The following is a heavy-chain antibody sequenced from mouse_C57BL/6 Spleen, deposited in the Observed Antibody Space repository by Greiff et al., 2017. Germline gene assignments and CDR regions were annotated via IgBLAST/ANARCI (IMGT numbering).Heavy chain of an antibody. D-gene: IGHD2-5*01. Sequence: QVQLQQSGAELVKPGASVKLSCKASGYTFTEYTIHWVKQRSGQGLEWIGWFYPGSGSIKYNEKFKDKATLTADKSSSTVYMELSRLTSEDSAVYFCARPEGAYYSNLYAMDYWGQGTSVTVSS. CDR3: ARPEGAYYSNLYAMDY. V-gene: IGHV1-62-2*01. CDR1: GYTFTEYT. J-gene: IGHJ4*01. CDR2: FYPGSGSI.